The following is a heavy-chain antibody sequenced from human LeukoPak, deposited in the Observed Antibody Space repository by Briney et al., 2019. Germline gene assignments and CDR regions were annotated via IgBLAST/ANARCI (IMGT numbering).Heavy chain of an antibody. Sequence: SVKVSCKASGGPFSSYAISWVRQAPGQGLEWMGGIIPIFGTANYAQKFQGRVTITADESTSTAYMELSSLRSEDTAVYYCARDGDSGYDYTSWGQGTLVTVSS. CDR1: GGPFSSYA. CDR3: ARDGDSGYDYTS. CDR2: IIPIFGTA. J-gene: IGHJ5*02. V-gene: IGHV1-69*13. D-gene: IGHD5-12*01.